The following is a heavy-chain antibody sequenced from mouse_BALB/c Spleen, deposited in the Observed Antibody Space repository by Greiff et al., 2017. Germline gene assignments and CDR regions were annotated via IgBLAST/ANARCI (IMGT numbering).Heavy chain of an antibody. Sequence: EVKLVESGPGLVKPSQSLSLTCTVTGYSITSDYAWNWIRQFPGNKLEWMGYISYSGSTSYNPSLKSRISITRDTSKNQFFLQLNSVTTEDTATYYCARRGYRYDGYFDYWGQGTTLTVSS. D-gene: IGHD2-14*01. CDR1: GYSITSDYA. CDR2: ISYSGST. V-gene: IGHV3-2*02. CDR3: ARRGYRYDGYFDY. J-gene: IGHJ2*01.